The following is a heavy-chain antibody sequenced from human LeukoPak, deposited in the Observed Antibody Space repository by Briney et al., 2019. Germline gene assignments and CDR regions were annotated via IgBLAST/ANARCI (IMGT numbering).Heavy chain of an antibody. CDR2: ITAGGYI. CDR1: GFTSSSYS. V-gene: IGHV3-21*04. D-gene: IGHD2-2*01. J-gene: IGHJ5*02. CDR3: ASPSCDSTSCYGWFDP. Sequence: GGSLRLSCATSGFTSSSYSMNWVRQAPGKGLEWVSSITAGGYIDYADSVKGRFTISRDNAKNSLYLQMNSLRAEDTAVYYCASPSCDSTSCYGWFDPWGQGTLVTVSS.